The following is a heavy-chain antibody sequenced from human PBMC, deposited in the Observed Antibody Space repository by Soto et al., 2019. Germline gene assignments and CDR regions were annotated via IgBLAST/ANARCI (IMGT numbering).Heavy chain of an antibody. CDR1: GGSFSGYY. CDR2: INHSGRT. V-gene: IGHV4-34*01. Sequence: QVQLQKWGAGLLKTSETLSLTCAVYGGSFSGYYWRWIRQPAGKGLEWIGEINHSGRTNYSPSLKSRVTISVDTSKNQFSLKLSYMNAADTAVYYCASSLTGELDYWGQGTLVTVSS. CDR3: ASSLTGELDY. D-gene: IGHD1-26*01. J-gene: IGHJ4*02.